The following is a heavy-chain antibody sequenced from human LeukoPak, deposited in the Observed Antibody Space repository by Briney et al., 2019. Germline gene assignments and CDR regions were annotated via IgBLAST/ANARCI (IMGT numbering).Heavy chain of an antibody. CDR3: ARDRLDYTVGGDAFDI. CDR1: GASFRGYY. V-gene: IGHV4-59*01. J-gene: IGHJ3*02. Sequence: SETLSLTCAVYGASFRGYYWSWIRQPPGKGLEWIGYIYYSGSTSYNPSLKSRVTISVDTSKNQFSLKVRSATAADTAVYYCARDRLDYTVGGDAFDIWGQGTMVTVSS. CDR2: IYYSGST. D-gene: IGHD4-11*01.